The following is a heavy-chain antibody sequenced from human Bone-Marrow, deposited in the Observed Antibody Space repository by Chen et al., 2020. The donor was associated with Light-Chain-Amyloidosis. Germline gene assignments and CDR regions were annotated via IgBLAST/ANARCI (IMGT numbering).Heavy chain of an antibody. D-gene: IGHD3-10*01. CDR1: GASISNYY. V-gene: IGHV4-59*01. Sequence: QVQLQESGPGLVKPSETLSLTCTVSGASISNYYWSWIRPPPGTGLEWIGYVYYSGSTNYNPSLKRRVTISVDTSKNQLSLKLNSVTAADTAVYYCARDRRFGNFDYWGQGTLVTVSS. J-gene: IGHJ4*02. CDR3: ARDRRFGNFDY. CDR2: VYYSGST.